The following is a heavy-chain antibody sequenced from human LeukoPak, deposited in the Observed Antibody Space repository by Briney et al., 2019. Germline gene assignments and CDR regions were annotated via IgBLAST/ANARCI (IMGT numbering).Heavy chain of an antibody. J-gene: IGHJ3*02. CDR3: ARVPDFWSGYYTGMVGAFDI. CDR2: IYYSGST. CDR1: GGSISSYY. D-gene: IGHD3-3*01. V-gene: IGHV4-59*01. Sequence: SETLSLTCTVSGGSISSYYWSWIRQPPGKGLEWIGYIYYSGSTNYNPSLKSRVTISVDTSKNQFSLKLSSVTAADTAVYYCARVPDFWSGYYTGMVGAFDIRGQGTMVTVSS.